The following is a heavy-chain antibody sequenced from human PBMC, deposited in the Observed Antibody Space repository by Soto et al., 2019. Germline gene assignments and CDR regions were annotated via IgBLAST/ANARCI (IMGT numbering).Heavy chain of an antibody. CDR3: ARTYYYGSGTYPRFDP. V-gene: IGHV3-23*01. Sequence: GSLRLSCAASGFTFSDYAMSWVRQAPGKGLEWVSAISRTGGSTYYADSVKGRFTISRDNSKNTLYLQMNSLRADDTAVCYCARTYYYGSGTYPRFDPWGQGTLVTVSS. CDR2: ISRTGGST. D-gene: IGHD3-10*01. J-gene: IGHJ5*02. CDR1: GFTFSDYA.